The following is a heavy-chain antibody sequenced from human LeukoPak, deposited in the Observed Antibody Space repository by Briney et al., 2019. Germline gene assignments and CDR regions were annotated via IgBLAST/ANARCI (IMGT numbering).Heavy chain of an antibody. CDR1: GFSFSTYG. V-gene: IGHV3-30*18. J-gene: IGHJ4*02. CDR3: AKGSGNYEYFDH. Sequence: GGSLRLSCAASGFSFSTYGTYWVRQSPGKGLEWVAAISNDGSNKNYADSGEGRFTISRDNSKNTLYLQVNSLRLEDTAVYYCAKGSGNYEYFDHWGQGTLVTVSS. D-gene: IGHD1-26*01. CDR2: ISNDGSNK.